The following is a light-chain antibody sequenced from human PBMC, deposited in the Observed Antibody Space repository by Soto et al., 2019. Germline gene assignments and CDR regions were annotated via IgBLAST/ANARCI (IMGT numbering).Light chain of an antibody. CDR2: GAS. CDR3: QQYGGSPGT. Sequence: EFVLTHSPGTLSLSPGERATLSCRTSQSVSSNQLAWYQQKPGQAPRLLIYGASSRTTGIPDRFSGSGSGTNFTLTISRLETEDFAVYYCQQYGGSPGTFGQGTKVQIK. V-gene: IGKV3-20*01. CDR1: QSVSSNQ. J-gene: IGKJ1*01.